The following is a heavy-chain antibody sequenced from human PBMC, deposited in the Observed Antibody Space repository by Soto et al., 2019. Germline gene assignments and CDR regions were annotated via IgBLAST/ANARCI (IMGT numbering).Heavy chain of an antibody. CDR2: ISYDGSNK. D-gene: IGHD6-13*01. CDR3: AAGTWYFQH. CDR1: GFTFSSYG. V-gene: IGHV3-30*03. J-gene: IGHJ1*01. Sequence: QVQLVESGGGVVQPGRSLRLSCAASGFTFSSYGMHWVRQAPGKGLEWVAVISYDGSNKYYADSVKGRFTISRDNSKNTLYLQMNSLRAEDTAVCYCAAGTWYFQHWGQGTLVTVSS.